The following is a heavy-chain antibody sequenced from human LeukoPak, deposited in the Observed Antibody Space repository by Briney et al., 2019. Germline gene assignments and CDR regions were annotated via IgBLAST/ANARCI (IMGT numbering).Heavy chain of an antibody. V-gene: IGHV3-20*04. D-gene: IGHD3-22*01. CDR1: GFTFDDYG. CDR3: ASAISGYGLSI. CDR2: INWNGGST. J-gene: IGHJ1*01. Sequence: PGGSLRLSCSASGFTFDDYGMSWVPQAPGKGLEWVSGINWNGGSTGYADSVKGRLSISTDNPKYSLYLQMNSLRAEDTYLYYCASAISGYGLSIWGHRALVTVSS.